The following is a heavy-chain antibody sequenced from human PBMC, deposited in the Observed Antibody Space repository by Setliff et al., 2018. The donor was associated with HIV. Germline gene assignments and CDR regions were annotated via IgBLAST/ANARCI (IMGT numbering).Heavy chain of an antibody. CDR3: ARSAPWFGEADWYFDL. Sequence: KPSETLSLTCVVSGYSISSSYWWGWIRQPPGKGLEWIGWIGYIYKGGSTYYNPSLKSRVTMSEDTSKNQFSLKLRSVTAVDTAVYYCARSAPWFGEADWYFDLWGRGTLVTVSS. V-gene: IGHV4-28*01. J-gene: IGHJ2*01. CDR1: GYSISSSYW. D-gene: IGHD3-10*01. CDR2: IYKGGST.